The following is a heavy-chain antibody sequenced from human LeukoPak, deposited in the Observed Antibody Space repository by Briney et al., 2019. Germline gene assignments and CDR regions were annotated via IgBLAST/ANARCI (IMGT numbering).Heavy chain of an antibody. Sequence: GASVKVSCKASGYTFTSYDINWVRQATGQGLEWMGWMNPNSGNTGYAQKFQGRVTMTRNTSISTAYMELSSLRSEDTAVYYCATSIGDSSGYYYPYWGQGTLVTVSS. V-gene: IGHV1-8*01. CDR3: ATSIGDSSGYYYPY. CDR2: MNPNSGNT. J-gene: IGHJ4*02. D-gene: IGHD3-22*01. CDR1: GYTFTSYD.